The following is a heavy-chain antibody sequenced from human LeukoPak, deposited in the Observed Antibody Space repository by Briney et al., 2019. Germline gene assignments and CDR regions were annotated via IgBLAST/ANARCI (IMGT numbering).Heavy chain of an antibody. CDR3: AKERGYSGYIDY. J-gene: IGHJ4*02. Sequence: GGSLRLSCAASGFTFSSYGMHWVRQAPGKGLEWVAVISYDGSNKYYADSVKGRLTISRDNSKSTLYLQMNSLRAEDTAVYYCAKERGYSGYIDYWGQGTLVTVSS. D-gene: IGHD5-12*01. V-gene: IGHV3-30*18. CDR1: GFTFSSYG. CDR2: ISYDGSNK.